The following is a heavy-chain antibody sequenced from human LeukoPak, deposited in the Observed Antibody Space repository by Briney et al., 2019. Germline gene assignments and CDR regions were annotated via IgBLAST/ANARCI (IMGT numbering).Heavy chain of an antibody. CDR2: INPNRGGT. D-gene: IGHD3-22*01. Sequence: ASVKVSCKASGYTFTGYYMHWVRQAPGQGGEWRGRINPNRGGTNYAQNFQGRVPMTRDTSISTAYMELSRLRSDHTAVHYCARDVPDSIIVVVWGYYYYLDVWGKGTTVTVSS. CDR3: ARDVPDSIIVVVWGYYYYLDV. V-gene: IGHV1-2*06. J-gene: IGHJ6*03. CDR1: GYTFTGYY.